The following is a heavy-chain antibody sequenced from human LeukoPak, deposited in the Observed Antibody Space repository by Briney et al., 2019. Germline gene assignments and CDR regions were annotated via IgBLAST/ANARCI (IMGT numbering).Heavy chain of an antibody. J-gene: IGHJ6*03. CDR1: GYTFTIYG. D-gene: IGHD3-3*01. CDR2: ISAYNGNT. CDR3: ARVSPPYDFWSGYYRGRYYYYMDV. Sequence: GASVKLSCTAAGYTFTIYGISWGRQAPGQGLEWMGGISAYNGNTNYAQKLQGRVTMTTDTSTSTAYMELRSLRSDDTAVYYCARVSPPYDFWSGYYRGRYYYYMDVWGKGTTVTVSS. V-gene: IGHV1-18*01.